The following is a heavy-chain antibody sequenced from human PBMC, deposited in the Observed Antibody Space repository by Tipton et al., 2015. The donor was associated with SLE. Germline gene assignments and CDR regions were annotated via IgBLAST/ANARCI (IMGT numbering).Heavy chain of an antibody. Sequence: TLSLTCAVSGGSFDSNNWWSWVRQPPGKGLEWIGEIYHSVITNYNPSLKGRVTISVDMSKSQFSLKLTSVTAADTAVYYCARDRHYRGNVWFDPWGQGTLVTVSS. CDR3: ARDRHYRGNVWFDP. CDR2: IYHSVIT. V-gene: IGHV4-4*02. CDR1: GGSFDSNNW. J-gene: IGHJ5*02. D-gene: IGHD5-12*01.